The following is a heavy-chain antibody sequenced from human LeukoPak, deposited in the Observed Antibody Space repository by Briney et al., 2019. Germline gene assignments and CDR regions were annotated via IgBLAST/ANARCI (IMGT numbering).Heavy chain of an antibody. D-gene: IGHD2-21*02. CDR3: ARVMCGGDCYFDY. Sequence: SVKVSCKASGGTFSSYAISWVRQAPGQGLEWMGGVIPIFGTANYAQKFQGRVTITADESTSTAYMELSSLRSEDTAVYYCARVMCGGDCYFDYWGQGTLVTVSS. V-gene: IGHV1-69*13. CDR2: VIPIFGTA. J-gene: IGHJ4*02. CDR1: GGTFSSYA.